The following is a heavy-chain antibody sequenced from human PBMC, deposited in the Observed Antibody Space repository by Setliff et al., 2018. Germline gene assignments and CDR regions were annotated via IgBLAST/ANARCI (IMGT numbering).Heavy chain of an antibody. J-gene: IGHJ5*02. CDR1: GGSFSGYH. D-gene: IGHD3-3*01. V-gene: IGHV4-34*01. Sequence: SETLSLTCAVYGGSFSGYHWSWIRQPPGKGLEWIGEISHSGYPNYNPSLKSRVTISLDTSKNQFSLKLTSVTAADTAVYYCARAPQYSNFWYALSWFDPWGQGTLVTVSS. CDR2: ISHSGYP. CDR3: ARAPQYSNFWYALSWFDP.